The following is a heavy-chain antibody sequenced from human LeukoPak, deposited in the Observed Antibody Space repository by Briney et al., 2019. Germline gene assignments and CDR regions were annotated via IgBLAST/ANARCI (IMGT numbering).Heavy chain of an antibody. CDR1: GYTFTSYD. CDR2: INPNSGNT. CDR3: ARMGMTYYDFWSGYLQPYYYGMDV. Sequence: ASVKVSCKASGYTFTSYDINWVRQATGQGLEWMGWINPNSGNTGYAQKFQGGVTMTRNTSISTAYMELSSLRSEDTAVYYCARMGMTYYDFWSGYLQPYYYGMDVWGQGTTVTVSS. J-gene: IGHJ6*02. V-gene: IGHV1-8*01. D-gene: IGHD3-3*01.